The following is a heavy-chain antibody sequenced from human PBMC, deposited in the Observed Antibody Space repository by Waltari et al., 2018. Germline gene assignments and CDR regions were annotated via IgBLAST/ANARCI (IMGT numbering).Heavy chain of an antibody. J-gene: IGHJ4*02. Sequence: EVQLVESGGGMVKPGGSMRLSCADSGFTFSRYSMHWVRHAPGKGLEWVSSISSSSSYIYYADSVKGRFTISRDNSKNSLYLQMNSLRAEDTAVYYCAKKRIDGYSDYWVQGTLVTVSS. D-gene: IGHD1-26*01. CDR3: AKKRIDGYSDY. CDR1: GFTFSRYS. V-gene: IGHV3-21*01. CDR2: ISSSSSYI.